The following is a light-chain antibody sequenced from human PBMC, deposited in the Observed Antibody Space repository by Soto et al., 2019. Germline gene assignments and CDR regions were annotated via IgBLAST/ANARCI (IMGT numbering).Light chain of an antibody. CDR3: QQFSDSPPERT. Sequence: ETVMTQSPAVLSVSPGERATLSCRASQSVDSRLAWYQQKPGQAPRLIIYGASTRATGIPARFSGSGSGTEFTLTISSLQSEDSAIYYCQQFSDSPPERTFGQGTKVEVK. J-gene: IGKJ1*01. CDR2: GAS. V-gene: IGKV3-15*01. CDR1: QSVDSR.